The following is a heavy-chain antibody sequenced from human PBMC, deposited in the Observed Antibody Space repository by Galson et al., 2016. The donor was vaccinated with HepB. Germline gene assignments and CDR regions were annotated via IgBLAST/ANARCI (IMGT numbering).Heavy chain of an antibody. CDR2: VSSDGTNA. Sequence: SLRLSCAASGFIFNNYALHWVRQAPGKGLEWVAVVSSDGTNAYYIDSVKGRFTISRDNSMDTLYLHMYSLKPEDTAVSYCGGLGSYLDYWGQGTLATVSS. CDR1: GFIFNNYA. D-gene: IGHD3-10*01. J-gene: IGHJ4*02. V-gene: IGHV3-30-3*01. CDR3: GGLGSYLDY.